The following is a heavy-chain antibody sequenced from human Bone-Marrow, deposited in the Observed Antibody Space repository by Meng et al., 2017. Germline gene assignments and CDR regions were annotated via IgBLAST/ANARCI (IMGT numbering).Heavy chain of an antibody. CDR1: GFTFDDYA. V-gene: IGHV3-9*01. D-gene: IGHD3-16*01. J-gene: IGHJ3*02. Sequence: GGSLRLSCAASGFTFDDYAMHWVRQAPGKGLEWVSGISWNSGSIGYADSVKGRFTISRDNAKNSLYLQMNSLRAEDTALYYCAKDRRIMTTYAFDIWGQGTMVT. CDR3: AKDRRIMTTYAFDI. CDR2: ISWNSGSI.